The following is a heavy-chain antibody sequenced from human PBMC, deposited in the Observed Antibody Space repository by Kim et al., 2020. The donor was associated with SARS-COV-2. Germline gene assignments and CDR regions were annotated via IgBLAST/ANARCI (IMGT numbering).Heavy chain of an antibody. CDR2: IKSKTDGGTT. D-gene: IGHD3-22*01. CDR1: GFTFSNAW. J-gene: IGHJ6*02. V-gene: IGHV3-15*01. CDR3: TTGAEAGRIVVVKEYYYGMGV. Sequence: GGSLRLSCAASGFTFSNAWMSWVRQAPGKGLEWVGRIKSKTDGGTTDYAAPVKGRFTISRDDSKNTLYLQMNSLKTEDTAVYYCTTGAEAGRIVVVKEYYYGMGVWGQGTTVTVSS.